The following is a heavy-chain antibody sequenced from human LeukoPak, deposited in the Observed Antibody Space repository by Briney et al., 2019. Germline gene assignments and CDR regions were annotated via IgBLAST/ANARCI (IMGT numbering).Heavy chain of an antibody. V-gene: IGHV4-39*01. J-gene: IGHJ4*02. CDR2: IHYSGNT. D-gene: IGHD1-26*01. CDR3: ARGGGPASWWELLPEPGAYYFDY. Sequence: SETLSLTCTVSGGSISSSSYYWGWIRQPPGKGLECIGSIHYSGNTYYSPSLKSRVTISIDTSKNQFSPKLSSVTAADTAVYYCARGGGPASWWELLPEPGAYYFDYWGQGTLVTVSS. CDR1: GGSISSSSYY.